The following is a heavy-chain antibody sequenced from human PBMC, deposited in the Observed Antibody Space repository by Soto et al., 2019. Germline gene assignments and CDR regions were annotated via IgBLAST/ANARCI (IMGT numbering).Heavy chain of an antibody. D-gene: IGHD2-2*01. J-gene: IGHJ6*02. CDR2: IYYRGST. V-gene: IGHV4-31*03. Sequence: SETLSLTCTVFGCSLSSWCYFWRWIRQHPGKGLEWIGYIYYRGSTYYTPSLKSRVTISVDTSKNQYSLKLSSVTAADTAVYYCAREAKLPLVVPAATTRYYYYGMDVWGQGTTVTVSS. CDR3: AREAKLPLVVPAATTRYYYYGMDV. CDR1: GCSLSSWCYF.